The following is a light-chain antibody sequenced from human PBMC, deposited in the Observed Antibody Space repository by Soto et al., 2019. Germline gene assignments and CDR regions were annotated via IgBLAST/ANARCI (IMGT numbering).Light chain of an antibody. V-gene: IGKV3-11*01. CDR3: QQHANWPLT. CDR2: EAS. Sequence: ESGWTQAPATRSLSPGEGATLSSMASQSVGNNLAWYQQKPGQAPGLLIYEASTRATGIPARFSGSGSGTDFTLTISSLEPEDFAVYYCQQHANWPLTFGGGTKVDIK. J-gene: IGKJ4*01. CDR1: QSVGNN.